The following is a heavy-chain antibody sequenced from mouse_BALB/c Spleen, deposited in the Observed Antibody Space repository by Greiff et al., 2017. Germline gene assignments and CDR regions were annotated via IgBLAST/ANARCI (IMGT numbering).Heavy chain of an antibody. D-gene: IGHD1-1*01. CDR2: INPYNDGT. J-gene: IGHJ3*01. Sequence: QLQESGPELVKPGASVKMSCKASGYTFTSYVMHWVKQKPGQGLEWIGYINPYNDGTKYNEKFKGKATLTSDKSSSTAYMELSSLTSEDSAVYYCARVDYYGTPWFAYWGQGTLVTVSA. CDR1: GYTFTSYV. V-gene: IGHV1-14*01. CDR3: ARVDYYGTPWFAY.